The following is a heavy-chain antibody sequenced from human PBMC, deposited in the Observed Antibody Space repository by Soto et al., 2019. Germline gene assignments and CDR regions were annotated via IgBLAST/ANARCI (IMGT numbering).Heavy chain of an antibody. V-gene: IGHV4-38-2*01. D-gene: IGHD3-22*01. Sequence: QVQLQESGPGLVKASETLSLTCAVSGYSISSGYYWGWLRQPPGKGLEWIGSIYPGGSTYYNPSLTSRVTLSIDMSNNHGTQILISVTAADTTVYYCARVGPWVPYYYDSSPYTFVNWFDPWGQGTLVTVSS. CDR1: GYSISSGYY. J-gene: IGHJ5*02. CDR2: IYPGGST. CDR3: ARVGPWVPYYYDSSPYTFVNWFDP.